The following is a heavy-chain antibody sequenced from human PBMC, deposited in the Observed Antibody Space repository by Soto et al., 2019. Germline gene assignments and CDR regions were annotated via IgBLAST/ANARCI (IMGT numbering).Heavy chain of an antibody. CDR3: ARATHYDFWSGPLTHHYYYYYGMDV. V-gene: IGHV4-59*01. J-gene: IGHJ6*02. Sequence: SETLSLTCTVSGGSISSYYWSWIRQPPGKGPEWIGYIYYSGSTNYNPSLKSRVTISVDTSKNQFSLKLSSVTAADTAVYYCARATHYDFWSGPLTHHYYYYYGMDVCGQGTTVTVS. D-gene: IGHD3-3*01. CDR2: IYYSGST. CDR1: GGSISSYY.